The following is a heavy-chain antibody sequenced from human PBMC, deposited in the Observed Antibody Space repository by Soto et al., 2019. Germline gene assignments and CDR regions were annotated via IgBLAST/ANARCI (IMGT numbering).Heavy chain of an antibody. V-gene: IGHV1-69*12. Sequence: QVQLVQSGAEVKKPGSSVKVSCKASGGTFSSYAISWVRQAPGQGLEWMGGIIPIFGTANYAQKFQGRVTITADESTSTAYRGLSSLRSEDTAVYYCARDGYYYYSSGYPREIWFDPWGQGTLVTVSS. CDR1: GGTFSSYA. CDR3: ARDGYYYYSSGYPREIWFDP. J-gene: IGHJ5*02. D-gene: IGHD3-22*01. CDR2: IIPIFGTA.